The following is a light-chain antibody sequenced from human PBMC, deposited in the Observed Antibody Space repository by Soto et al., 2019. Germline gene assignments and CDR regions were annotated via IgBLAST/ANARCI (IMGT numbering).Light chain of an antibody. V-gene: IGLV2-14*01. CDR2: EVS. Sequence: ALTQPASVSGSPGQSITISCTGTSSDVGAYNFVSWSQQHPGKAPKLMIYEVSHRVSGVSDRFSASKSGNTASLTISGLQPGDEADYYCSSYTSRSTYVFGTGTKVTVL. J-gene: IGLJ1*01. CDR3: SSYTSRSTYV. CDR1: SSDVGAYNF.